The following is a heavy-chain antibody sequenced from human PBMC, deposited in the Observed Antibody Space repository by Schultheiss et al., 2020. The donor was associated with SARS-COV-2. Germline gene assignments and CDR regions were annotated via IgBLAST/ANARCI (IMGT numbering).Heavy chain of an antibody. V-gene: IGHV3-13*05. CDR2: IGTAGDP. Sequence: GGSLRLSCAASGFTFSSYDMHWVRQATGKGLEWVSAIGTAGDPYYPGSVKGRFTISRENAKNTLYLQMNSLRAEDTAVYYCARALTLNFHYYYYYMDVWGKGTTVTVSS. CDR1: GFTFSSYD. D-gene: IGHD2/OR15-2a*01. CDR3: ARALTLNFHYYYYYMDV. J-gene: IGHJ6*03.